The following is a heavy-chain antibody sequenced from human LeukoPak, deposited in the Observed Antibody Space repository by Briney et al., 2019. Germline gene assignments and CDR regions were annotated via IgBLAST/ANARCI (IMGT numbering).Heavy chain of an antibody. CDR2: IYTSGST. Sequence: SETLSLTCTVSGVSISSYYWSWIRQPAGKGLEWVGRIYTSGSTNYNPSLKSRVTMSVDTSKNQFSLKLSSVTAADTAVYYCARGYSNSGSYVGWFDPWGQGTLVTVSS. CDR1: GVSISSYY. CDR3: ARGYSNSGSYVGWFDP. J-gene: IGHJ5*02. V-gene: IGHV4-4*07. D-gene: IGHD1-26*01.